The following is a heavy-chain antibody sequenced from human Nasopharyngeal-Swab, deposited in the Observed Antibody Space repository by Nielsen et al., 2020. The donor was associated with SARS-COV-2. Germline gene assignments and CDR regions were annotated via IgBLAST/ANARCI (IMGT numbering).Heavy chain of an antibody. CDR1: GFTFNDYT. CDR3: ARDRGEDSSGFVDAFDI. J-gene: IGHJ3*02. Sequence: GGSLRLSCAASGFTFNDYTMNWVRQAPGKGLEWVSSISSFSNYIYYADSVKGRFTLSRDNAKNSLYLQMNSLRVEDTAVFYCARDRGEDSSGFVDAFDIWGQGKIVTVSS. V-gene: IGHV3-21*01. CDR2: ISSFSNYI. D-gene: IGHD3-22*01.